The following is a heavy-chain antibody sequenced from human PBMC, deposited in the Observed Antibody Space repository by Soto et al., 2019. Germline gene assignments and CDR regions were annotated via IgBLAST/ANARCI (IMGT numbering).Heavy chain of an antibody. Sequence: EEQLVESGGGLVQPGGSLRVSCAASGFSFRSYAMNWVRQAPGKGLEWVSYISVGSGSIFYADSVKGRFTISRDDAKNSLYLQMNTLRGEYTAVYYCVRDDRWAFDIWGQGKMVTVSS. D-gene: IGHD3-22*01. CDR3: VRDDRWAFDI. CDR2: ISVGSGSI. J-gene: IGHJ3*02. V-gene: IGHV3-48*01. CDR1: GFSFRSYA.